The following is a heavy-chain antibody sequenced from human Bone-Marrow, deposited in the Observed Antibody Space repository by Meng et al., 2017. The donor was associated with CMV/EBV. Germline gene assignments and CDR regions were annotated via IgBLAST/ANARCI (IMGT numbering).Heavy chain of an antibody. J-gene: IGHJ6*02. CDR1: GFSFNSYA. Sequence: GESLKISCTASGFSFNSYAMHWVRQAPGKGLEWVAVTSYDGSNKYYADSVKGRFTISRENSKNTLYMQMDSLRDEDTAVYYCARGKGHFGDELPYYYSVDAWGQGTTVTVSS. D-gene: IGHD3-10*01. CDR2: TSYDGSNK. V-gene: IGHV3-30-3*01. CDR3: ARGKGHFGDELPYYYSVDA.